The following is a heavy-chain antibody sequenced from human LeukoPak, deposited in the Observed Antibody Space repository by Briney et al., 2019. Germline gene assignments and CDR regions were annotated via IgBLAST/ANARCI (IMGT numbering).Heavy chain of an antibody. CDR2: ISYDGSNK. D-gene: IGHD6-19*01. CDR3: ARASVAVAGPGIFDY. Sequence: GGSLRLSCAASGFTFSSYAMHWVRQALGKGLEWVAVISYDGSNKYYTDSVKGRFTISRDNSKNTLYLQMNSLGADDTAVYYCARASVAVAGPGIFDYWGQGALVTVSS. V-gene: IGHV3-30*04. CDR1: GFTFSSYA. J-gene: IGHJ4*02.